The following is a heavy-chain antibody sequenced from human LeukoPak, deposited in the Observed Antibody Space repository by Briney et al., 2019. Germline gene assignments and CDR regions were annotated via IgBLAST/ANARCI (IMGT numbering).Heavy chain of an antibody. D-gene: IGHD1-26*01. V-gene: IGHV3-30*18. J-gene: IGHJ4*02. CDR1: GFTFSSYG. Sequence: PGRSLRLSCAASGFTFSSYGMHWVRRAPGKGLEWVAVISYDGSNKYYADSVKGRYTISRDNSKNTLYLQMNSLRAEDTAVYYCAKEGEWELLGGYFDYWGQGTLVTVSS. CDR3: AKEGEWELLGGYFDY. CDR2: ISYDGSNK.